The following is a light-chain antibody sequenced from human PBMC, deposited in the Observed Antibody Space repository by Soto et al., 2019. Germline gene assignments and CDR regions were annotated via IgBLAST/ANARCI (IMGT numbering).Light chain of an antibody. Sequence: QSVLTQPPSASGTPGQRVTISCSGSTSNVGNNAVHWYQQLPGTAPKLLIHNNNQRPSGVPDRISGSKSGTSASLAISGLQSEDEADYYCAAYDDSLKEVFGGGTKLTVL. CDR3: AAYDDSLKEV. V-gene: IGLV1-44*01. CDR1: TSNVGNNA. CDR2: NNN. J-gene: IGLJ3*02.